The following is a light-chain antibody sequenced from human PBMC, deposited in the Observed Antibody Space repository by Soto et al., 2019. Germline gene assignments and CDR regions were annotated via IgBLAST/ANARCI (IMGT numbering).Light chain of an antibody. V-gene: IGLV2-14*01. CDR1: SSDIGAYDY. Sequence: QAELTQPASLSGSPGQTITISCTGTSSDIGAYDYVSLFQQHPVKAPKLIISAVNNRPSGAFNPFSRSKSGKPDYLTISELQVEDEAEYFCFTFTTASTQVFAAGTKGTLL. J-gene: IGLJ1*01. CDR3: FTFTTASTQV. CDR2: AVN.